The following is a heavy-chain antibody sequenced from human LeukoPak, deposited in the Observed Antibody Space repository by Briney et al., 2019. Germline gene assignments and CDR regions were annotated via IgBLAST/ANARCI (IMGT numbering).Heavy chain of an antibody. J-gene: IGHJ4*02. V-gene: IGHV3-23*01. CDR3: AKSAVASYYYDSSGYCYFDY. CDR1: GFTFSSYA. Sequence: GGSLRLSCAASGFTFSSYAMSWVRQAPGKGLEWVSAISGSGGSTYYADSVKGRFTISRDNSKNTLYLQMNSLRAEDTAVYYCAKSAVASYYYDSSGYCYFDYWGQGTLVTVSS. CDR2: ISGSGGST. D-gene: IGHD3-22*01.